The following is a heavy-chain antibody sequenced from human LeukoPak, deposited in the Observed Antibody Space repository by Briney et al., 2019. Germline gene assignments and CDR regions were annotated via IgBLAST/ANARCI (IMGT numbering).Heavy chain of an antibody. CDR3: ARDAYSGYDYVAY. CDR1: GYTFTTYD. Sequence: GASVKVSCKASGYTFTTYDITWVRQAPGQGLEWMGWISAYNGDTNYAQKLQGRVTMTTDTSTSTAYMELRSPRSDDTAVYYCARDAYSGYDYVAYWGQGTLVTVSS. D-gene: IGHD5-12*01. J-gene: IGHJ4*02. CDR2: ISAYNGDT. V-gene: IGHV1-18*01.